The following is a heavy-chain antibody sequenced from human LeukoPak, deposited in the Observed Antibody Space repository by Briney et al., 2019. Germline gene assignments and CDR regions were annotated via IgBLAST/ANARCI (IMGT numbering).Heavy chain of an antibody. D-gene: IGHD3-10*01. CDR1: GFTFSSYS. J-gene: IGHJ3*02. V-gene: IGHV3-23*01. CDR3: AKTARGWLNDGFDI. Sequence: GGSLRLSCAASGFTFSSYSMNWVRQAPGSGLEWVSLISGSGGDTFYADSVKGRFTISRDNSKNTLYLQMNSLRADDTALYYCAKTARGWLNDGFDIWGQGTMVTVSS. CDR2: ISGSGGDT.